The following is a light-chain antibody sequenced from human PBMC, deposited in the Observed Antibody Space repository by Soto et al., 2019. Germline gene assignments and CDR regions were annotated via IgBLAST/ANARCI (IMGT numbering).Light chain of an antibody. V-gene: IGKV3-11*01. Sequence: EIGLTQSPATLSLAPGERATLSCRARQSVSSYLAWYQQKPGQAPRLLIYDASNRATGIPARFSGSGSGTDLTLTISSLEPEDFAVYYCQQRRTFGQGTKLEIK. CDR1: QSVSSY. CDR3: QQRRT. J-gene: IGKJ2*01. CDR2: DAS.